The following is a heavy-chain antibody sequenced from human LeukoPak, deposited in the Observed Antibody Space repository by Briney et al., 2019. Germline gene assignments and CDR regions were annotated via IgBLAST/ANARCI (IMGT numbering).Heavy chain of an antibody. V-gene: IGHV3-23*01. CDR3: VRRGDASSGWGDHDF. CDR2: IGGSGDKT. Sequence: EGSLRLSCAASGFTFNRNAISWVRQAPGKGLEWVSTIGGSGDKTFYADSVKGRFTISRDNSKNMVHLQMNSLTGEDTALYYCVRRGDASSGWGDHDFWGQGALVTVSS. J-gene: IGHJ4*02. D-gene: IGHD6-19*01. CDR1: GFTFNRNA.